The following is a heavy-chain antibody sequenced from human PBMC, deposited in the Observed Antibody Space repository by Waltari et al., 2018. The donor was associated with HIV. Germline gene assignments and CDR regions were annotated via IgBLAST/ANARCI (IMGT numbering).Heavy chain of an antibody. CDR2: IKDDGSEK. Sequence: EVQLMESGGGLVQTGGSLRLSCDASGFTFHNFWMSWVRQNPGKGLEGVAYIKDDGSEKYYMVSVKGRFTISRDNAKNSMFLQMNSLRAEDTAVYYCARIGTFPHNYAIDFWGQGTTVTVSS. D-gene: IGHD1-26*01. V-gene: IGHV3-7*01. CDR3: ARIGTFPHNYAIDF. CDR1: GFTFHNFW. J-gene: IGHJ6*02.